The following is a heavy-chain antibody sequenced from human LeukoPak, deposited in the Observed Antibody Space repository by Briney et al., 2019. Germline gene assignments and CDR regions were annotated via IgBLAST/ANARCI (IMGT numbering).Heavy chain of an antibody. V-gene: IGHV3-30*09. CDR3: ARDKSSSWYINWFDP. J-gene: IGHJ5*02. CDR2: ISYDGSNK. Sequence: GSLRLSCAASGFTFSSYAMHWVRQAPGKGLEWVAVISYDGSNKYYADSVKGRFAISRDNSKNTLYLQMNSLRAEDTAVYYCARDKSSSWYINWFDPWGQGTLVTVSS. CDR1: GFTFSSYA. D-gene: IGHD6-13*01.